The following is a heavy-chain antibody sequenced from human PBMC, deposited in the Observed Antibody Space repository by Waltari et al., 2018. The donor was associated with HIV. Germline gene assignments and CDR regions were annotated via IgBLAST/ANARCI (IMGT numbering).Heavy chain of an antibody. J-gene: IGHJ5*02. CDR3: AKEIRALLWFGELSALDP. CDR2: ISYDGSNK. D-gene: IGHD3-10*01. Sequence: QVQLVESGGGVVQPGRSLRLSCVASGFTFSSYGMHWVRQAPGKGLEWVAVISYDGSNKDYADSVKGRFTISRDNSKNTLYLQMNSLRAEDTAVYYCAKEIRALLWFGELSALDPWGQGTLVTVSS. CDR1: GFTFSSYG. V-gene: IGHV3-30*18.